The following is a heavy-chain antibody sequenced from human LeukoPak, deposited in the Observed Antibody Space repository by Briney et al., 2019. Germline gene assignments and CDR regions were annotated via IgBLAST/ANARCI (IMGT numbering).Heavy chain of an antibody. J-gene: IGHJ3*02. CDR1: GFNFSNYV. CDR2: IRSDGAYK. V-gene: IGHV3-30*02. CDR3: ARDRLERQAIFGIVDDGFDI. D-gene: IGHD3-3*01. Sequence: GGSLRLSSAIPGFNFSNYVMHWVRQAPGTGLGWGAYIRSDGAYKHYRKSVKGRFTISRDTSEKSLYLEMKSLRVEGTGVFHCARDRLERQAIFGIVDDGFDIWGQGTMVTVSS.